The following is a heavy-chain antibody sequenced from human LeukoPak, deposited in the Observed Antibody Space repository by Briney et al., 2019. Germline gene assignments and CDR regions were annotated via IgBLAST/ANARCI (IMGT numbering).Heavy chain of an antibody. CDR3: AELGITMIGGV. CDR1: GFTFSSYW. CDR2: IKKDGSEK. J-gene: IGHJ6*04. Sequence: GGSLRLSCAASGFTFSSYWMSWVRQAPGKGLEWVANIKKDGSEKFYVDSVRGRFTISRDNAKNSLYLQMNSLRAEDTAVYYCAELGITMIGGVWGKGTTVTISS. V-gene: IGHV3-7*01. D-gene: IGHD3-10*02.